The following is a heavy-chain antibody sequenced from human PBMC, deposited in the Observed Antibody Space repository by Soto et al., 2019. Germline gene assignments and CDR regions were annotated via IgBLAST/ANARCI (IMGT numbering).Heavy chain of an antibody. J-gene: IGHJ6*03. CDR1: GYTFTSYD. CDR3: ARVGGRREAYYYYYMDV. CDR2: MNPNSGNT. V-gene: IGHV1-8*01. Sequence: GASVKVSCKASGYTFTSYDINWVRQATGQGLEWMGWMNPNSGNTGYAQKFQGRVTMTRNTSISTAYMELSSLRSEDTAVYYCARVGGRREAYYYYYMDVWGKGTTVTVSS.